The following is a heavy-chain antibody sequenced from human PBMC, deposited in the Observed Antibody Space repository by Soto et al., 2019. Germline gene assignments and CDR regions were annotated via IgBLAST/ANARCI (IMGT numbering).Heavy chain of an antibody. CDR2: IYYSGST. D-gene: IGHD2-15*01. CDR1: GGSISSGDYY. Sequence: KASETLSLTCTVSGGSISSGDYYWSWIRQPPGKGLEWIGYIYYSGSTYYNPSLKSRVTISVDTSKNQFSLKLSSVTAADTAVYYCARGPGGYCSGGSCYGRLDPWGQGTLVTVSS. J-gene: IGHJ5*02. CDR3: ARGPGGYCSGGSCYGRLDP. V-gene: IGHV4-30-4*01.